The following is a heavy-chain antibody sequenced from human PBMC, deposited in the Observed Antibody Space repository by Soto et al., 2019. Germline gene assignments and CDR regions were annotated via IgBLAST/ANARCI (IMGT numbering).Heavy chain of an antibody. CDR3: TGAYYDINGYSLDP. CDR1: GGTSISGY. V-gene: IGHV4-59*01. J-gene: IGHJ5*02. D-gene: IGHD3-22*01. Sequence: SETHSLTSTVSGGTSISGYWPWIRQPTGKGLERIGYIYYGGSINYNPSLKSRVIISVDTAKNQFSLRLSSVTAADTAVYYCTGAYYDINGYSLDPWGQGTSVTVSS. CDR2: IYYGGSI.